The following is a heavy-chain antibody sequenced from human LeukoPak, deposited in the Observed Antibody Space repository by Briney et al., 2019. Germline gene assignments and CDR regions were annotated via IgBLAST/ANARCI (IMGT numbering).Heavy chain of an antibody. CDR3: AKYSAIAARYFDY. Sequence: SETLSLTCAVSGGSISSGGYSWSWIRQPPGKGLEWIGYIYHSGSTYYNPSLKSRLTISVDTSKNQFSLRLSSVTAADTAVYYCAKYSAIAARYFDYWGQGTLVTVSS. J-gene: IGHJ4*02. CDR2: IYHSGST. V-gene: IGHV4-30-2*01. D-gene: IGHD6-6*01. CDR1: GGSISSGGYS.